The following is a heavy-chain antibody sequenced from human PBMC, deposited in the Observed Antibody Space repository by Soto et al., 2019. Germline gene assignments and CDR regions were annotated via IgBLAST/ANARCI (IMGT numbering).Heavy chain of an antibody. D-gene: IGHD1-7*01. Sequence: QVQLVQSGAEVKKPGASVKVSCKASGYTFTSYGISCVRQAPGQGLEWMGWISAHNGNTNYAQKLQGRVTITTDPSTSTAYRELRSLRSDDTAVYYCARDEGYKWNYGGSWFDPWGQGTLVTVSS. V-gene: IGHV1-18*01. CDR1: GYTFTSYG. CDR2: ISAHNGNT. J-gene: IGHJ5*02. CDR3: ARDEGYKWNYGGSWFDP.